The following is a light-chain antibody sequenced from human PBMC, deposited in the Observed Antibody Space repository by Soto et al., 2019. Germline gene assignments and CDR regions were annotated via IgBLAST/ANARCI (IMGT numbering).Light chain of an antibody. Sequence: QSVLTQPASVSGSPGQSITISCTGTSSDVGGYNYVSWYQQHPGKAPKLMIYEVSNRPSGVSNRFFGSKSGNTASLTISGLQAEDEADYYCSSYTSSSRVFGTGTKLTVL. J-gene: IGLJ1*01. CDR2: EVS. CDR1: SSDVGGYNY. V-gene: IGLV2-14*01. CDR3: SSYTSSSRV.